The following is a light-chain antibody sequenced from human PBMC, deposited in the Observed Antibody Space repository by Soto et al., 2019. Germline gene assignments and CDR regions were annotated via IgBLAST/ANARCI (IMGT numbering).Light chain of an antibody. J-gene: IGLJ1*01. Sequence: QSVLTQPASVSGSPGQSITISCTGTSSDVGYYDYVSWYQQHPGKAPKLMIHDVTNRPSGVSNRFSGSKSGNTASLTISGLQAEDEGDYYCCSFTSSNTYVFGTGTKVTVL. V-gene: IGLV2-14*03. CDR3: CSFTSSNTYV. CDR2: DVT. CDR1: SSDVGYYDY.